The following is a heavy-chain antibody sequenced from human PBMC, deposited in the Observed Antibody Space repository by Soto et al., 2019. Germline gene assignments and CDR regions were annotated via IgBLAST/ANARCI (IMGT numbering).Heavy chain of an antibody. D-gene: IGHD2-15*01. Sequence: PSETLSLTCTVSGGSISSYYWSWIRQPPGKGLEWIGYIYYSGSTNYNPSLKSRVTISVDTSKNQFSLKLSSVTAADTAVYYCAREVCSGGSCYAAFDIWGQGTMVTVS. CDR1: GGSISSYY. V-gene: IGHV4-59*01. CDR3: AREVCSGGSCYAAFDI. J-gene: IGHJ3*02. CDR2: IYYSGST.